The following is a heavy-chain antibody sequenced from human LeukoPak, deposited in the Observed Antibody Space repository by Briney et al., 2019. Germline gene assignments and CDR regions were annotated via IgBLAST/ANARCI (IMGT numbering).Heavy chain of an antibody. V-gene: IGHV3-30*03. J-gene: IGHJ4*02. CDR1: GFTFSSYG. CDR2: ISYDGSNK. CDR3: TTPGGIAARRGGEARRGQPY. D-gene: IGHD6-6*01. Sequence: GGSLRLSCAASGFTFSSYGMHWVRQAPGKGLEWVAVISYDGSNKYYADSVKGRFTISRDNSKNTLYPQMNSLKTEDTAVYYCTTPGGIAARRGGEARRGQPYWGQGTLVTVSS.